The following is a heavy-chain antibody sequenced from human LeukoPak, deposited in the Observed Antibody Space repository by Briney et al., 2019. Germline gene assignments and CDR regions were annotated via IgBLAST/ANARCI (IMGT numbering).Heavy chain of an antibody. V-gene: IGHV3-21*01. J-gene: IGHJ3*01. Sequence: GGSLRLSCVASGFTFSIYSMNWVRQAPGKGLEWVSSIGGSSSSLYYAESVKGRFTISRDNARNSLYLQMNSLRAEDTAVYYCAKEAGQDFGALDAFDVWGQGTMVTVSS. CDR1: GFTFSIYS. CDR3: AKEAGQDFGALDAFDV. D-gene: IGHD4-17*01. CDR2: IGGSSSSL.